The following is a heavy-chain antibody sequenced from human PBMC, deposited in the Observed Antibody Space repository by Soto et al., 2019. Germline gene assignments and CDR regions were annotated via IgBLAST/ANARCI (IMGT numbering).Heavy chain of an antibody. V-gene: IGHV4-59*08. CDR3: ARNDFWSGYTAIWFDP. CDR2: IYYSGST. J-gene: IGHJ5*02. Sequence: SETMSLTCTVSGGSISSYYWSWIRPPTGKGLEWIGYIYYSGSTNYNPSLKSRVTISVDTSKNQFSLKLSSVTAADTAVYYCARNDFWSGYTAIWFDPWGQGTLVTVSS. D-gene: IGHD3-3*01. CDR1: GGSISSYY.